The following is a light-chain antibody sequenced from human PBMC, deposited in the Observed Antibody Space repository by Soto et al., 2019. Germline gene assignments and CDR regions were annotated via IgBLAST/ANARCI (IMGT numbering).Light chain of an antibody. V-gene: IGLV2-14*01. Sequence: QSALTQPASVSGSPGQSITISCTGTSSDVGGYNYVSWYQQHPGKAPKLMISDVTNRPSGVSNRFSGSKSGNTASLTISGLQAEDEADYYCSSYTSTSSPVVSGGGTKLTVL. J-gene: IGLJ2*01. CDR1: SSDVGGYNY. CDR3: SSYTSTSSPVV. CDR2: DVT.